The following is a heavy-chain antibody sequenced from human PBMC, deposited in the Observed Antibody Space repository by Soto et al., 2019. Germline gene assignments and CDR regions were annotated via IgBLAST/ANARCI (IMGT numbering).Heavy chain of an antibody. CDR3: ARDHYYGSGSYSTSYYYYYYGMDV. D-gene: IGHD3-10*01. CDR2: INHSGST. Sequence: PSETLSLTCAVYGGSFSGYYWSWIRQPPGKGLEWIGEINHSGSTNYNPSLKSRVTISVDTSKNQFSLKLSSVTAADTAVYYCARDHYYGSGSYSTSYYYYYYGMDVWGQGTTVTVPS. V-gene: IGHV4-34*01. J-gene: IGHJ6*02. CDR1: GGSFSGYY.